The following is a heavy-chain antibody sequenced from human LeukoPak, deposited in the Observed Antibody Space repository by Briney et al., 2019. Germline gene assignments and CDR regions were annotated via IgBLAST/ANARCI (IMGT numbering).Heavy chain of an antibody. J-gene: IGHJ4*02. CDR3: ARARETLPIDY. Sequence: PSETLSLTCAVYGGSFSGYYWTWIRQPPGKGLEWIGEINHSGSTNYNPSLKSRVTVSADTSKNQFSLKVTSVTAADTAVYYCARARETLPIDYWSQGTLVTVSS. D-gene: IGHD2-21*02. CDR2: INHSGST. CDR1: GGSFSGYY. V-gene: IGHV4-34*01.